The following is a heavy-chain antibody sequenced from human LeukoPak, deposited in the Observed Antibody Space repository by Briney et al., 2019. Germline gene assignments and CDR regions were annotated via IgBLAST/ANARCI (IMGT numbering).Heavy chain of an antibody. CDR2: VKPDGSEK. V-gene: IGHV3-7*01. Sequence: GGSLRLSCAASGFTFSSYWMTWVRQAPGKGLEWVAHVKPDGSEKSYVDSVKGRFTISRDNAQNSLYLQMNSLRAEDTAVYYCARDRGYYVFDYWGQGTLVTVSS. CDR3: ARDRGYYVFDY. D-gene: IGHD3-22*01. J-gene: IGHJ4*02. CDR1: GFTFSSYW.